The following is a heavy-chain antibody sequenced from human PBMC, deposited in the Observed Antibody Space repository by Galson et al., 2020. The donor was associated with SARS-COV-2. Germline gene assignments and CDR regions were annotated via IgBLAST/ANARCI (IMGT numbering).Heavy chain of an antibody. D-gene: IGHD6-13*01. CDR1: GFTFSSYS. Sequence: GESLKISCAASGFTFSSYSMNWVRQAPGKGLEWVSSISSSSSYIYYADSVKGRFTISRDNAKNSLYLQMNSLRAEDTAVYYCARNPYSSSWYGGYFDYWGQGTLVTVSS. J-gene: IGHJ4*02. CDR3: ARNPYSSSWYGGYFDY. V-gene: IGHV3-21*01. CDR2: ISSSSSYI.